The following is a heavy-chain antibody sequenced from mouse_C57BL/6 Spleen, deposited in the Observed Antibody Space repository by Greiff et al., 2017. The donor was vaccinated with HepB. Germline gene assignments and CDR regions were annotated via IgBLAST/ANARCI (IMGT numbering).Heavy chain of an antibody. CDR3: ARKGNYDYDVYAMDY. CDR1: GYTFTSYW. CDR2: IDPSDSET. V-gene: IGHV1-52*01. J-gene: IGHJ4*01. D-gene: IGHD2-4*01. Sequence: QVQLQQSGAELVRPGSSVKLSCKASGYTFTSYWMHWVKQRPIQGLEWIGNIDPSDSETHYNQKFKDKATLTVDKSSSTAYMQLSSLTSEDSAVYYCARKGNYDYDVYAMDYWGQGTSVTVSS.